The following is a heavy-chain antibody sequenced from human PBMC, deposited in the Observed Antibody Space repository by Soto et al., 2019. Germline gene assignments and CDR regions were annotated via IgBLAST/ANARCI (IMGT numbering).Heavy chain of an antibody. CDR1: EFSFSSYA. CDR2: ISFDGNII. D-gene: IGHD3-9*01. CDR3: ARTFDTITYYFDY. V-gene: IGHV3-30-3*01. Sequence: GGSLRLSCAASEFSFSSYAMHWIRQAPGKGLEWVAVISFDGNIIHYADSVKGRFIISRDNSKNTLYLQMHSLSGEDTAVYYCARTFDTITYYFDYWGQGTLVTGS. J-gene: IGHJ4*02.